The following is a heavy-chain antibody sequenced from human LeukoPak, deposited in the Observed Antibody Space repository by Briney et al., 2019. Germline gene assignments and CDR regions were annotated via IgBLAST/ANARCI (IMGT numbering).Heavy chain of an antibody. D-gene: IGHD2-2*01. CDR1: GYTFTTND. V-gene: IGHV1-8*01. J-gene: IGHJ4*02. CDR2: MSPNSGNT. Sequence: ASVKVSCKASGYTFTTNDINWVRQATGQGLEWMGWMSPNSGNTGYAQKFQGRVTLTRNTSISTAYMELSSLRSEDTAVYYCATDLRVVPAAFDYWGQGTLVTVSS. CDR3: ATDLRVVPAAFDY.